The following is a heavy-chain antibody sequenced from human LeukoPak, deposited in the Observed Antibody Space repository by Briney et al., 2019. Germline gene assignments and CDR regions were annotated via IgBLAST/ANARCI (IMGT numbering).Heavy chain of an antibody. CDR3: ARHPNIMITFGGVIA. D-gene: IGHD3-16*02. Sequence: PSETLSLTCAGYGGSLSGYYWGWVRQPPGKGLEGVGNIYYGGSTYSNPSLNSRVIISVDTSKNQFSLKLSSVTAADTAVYYRARHPNIMITFGGVIAWGQGTMVTVSS. J-gene: IGHJ3*01. CDR1: GGSLSGYY. V-gene: IGHV4-34*01. CDR2: IYYGGST.